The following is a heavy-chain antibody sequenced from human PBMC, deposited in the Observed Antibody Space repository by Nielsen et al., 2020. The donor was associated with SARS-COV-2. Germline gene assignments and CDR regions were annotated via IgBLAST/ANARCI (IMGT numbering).Heavy chain of an antibody. V-gene: IGHV3-11*05. CDR2: ISSSSSYT. CDR3: ARALHYYDSSGYYPSWFDP. D-gene: IGHD3-22*01. Sequence: WIRQPPGKGLEWVSYISSSSSYTNYADSVKGRFTISRDNAKNSLYLQMNSLRAEDTAVYYCARALHYYDSSGYYPSWFDPWGQGTLVTVSS. J-gene: IGHJ5*02.